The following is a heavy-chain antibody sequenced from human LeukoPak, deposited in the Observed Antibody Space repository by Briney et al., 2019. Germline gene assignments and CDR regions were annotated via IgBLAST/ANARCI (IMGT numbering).Heavy chain of an antibody. Sequence: GGSLRLSCAASGFTFSSYGMHWVRQAPGKGLEWVANIKQDGSEKYYVDSVKGRFTISRDNAKNSLYLQMNSLRAEDTAVYYCARDYTYGRPDIWGQGTMVTVSS. CDR3: ARDYTYGRPDI. J-gene: IGHJ3*02. D-gene: IGHD3-16*01. CDR1: GFTFSSYG. CDR2: IKQDGSEK. V-gene: IGHV3-7*01.